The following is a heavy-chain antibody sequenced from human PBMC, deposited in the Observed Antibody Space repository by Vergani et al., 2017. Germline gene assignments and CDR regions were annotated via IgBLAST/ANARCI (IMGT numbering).Heavy chain of an antibody. CDR3: AKEGGGYCSGGTCYPEY. V-gene: IGHV3-23*01. D-gene: IGHD2-15*01. CDR2: ISGSGGST. J-gene: IGHJ4*02. Sequence: EVQLLESGGGLVQPGGSLRLSCAASGFTISSYAMSWVRQAPGKGLEWVSAISGSGGSTYYADSVKGRFTISRDNSKNTLYLQMKSLRPEDTAVYYCAKEGGGYCSGGTCYPEYWGQGTLVIVSS. CDR1: GFTISSYA.